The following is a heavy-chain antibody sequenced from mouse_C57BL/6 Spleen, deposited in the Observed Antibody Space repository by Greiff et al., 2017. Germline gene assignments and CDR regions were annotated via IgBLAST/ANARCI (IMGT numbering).Heavy chain of an antibody. V-gene: IGHV1-69*01. CDR3: AATTGYAMDY. D-gene: IGHD1-2*01. Sequence: QVQLQQPGAELVMPGASVKLSCKASGYTFTSYWMHWVKQRPGQGLEWIGVIDPSDSYTNYNQKFKGKSTLTVDKSSSTAYMQLSSLTSEDSAVYYCAATTGYAMDYWGQGTSVTVSS. CDR1: GYTFTSYW. J-gene: IGHJ4*01. CDR2: IDPSDSYT.